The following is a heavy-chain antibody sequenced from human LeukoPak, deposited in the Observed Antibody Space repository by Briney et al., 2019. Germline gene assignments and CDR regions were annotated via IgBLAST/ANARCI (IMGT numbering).Heavy chain of an antibody. Sequence: PSETLSLTCIVSGGSLNSPNYYWGWIRQPPGKGLVWIGTIYYTGTTYYNPSLKSRLTISVDTSKNQFSLKLPSVTAADTAVYYCARHDYYGSLNWFDPWGQGTLITVSS. V-gene: IGHV4-39*01. CDR3: ARHDYYGSLNWFDP. D-gene: IGHD3-10*01. CDR2: IYYTGTT. CDR1: GGSLNSPNYY. J-gene: IGHJ5*02.